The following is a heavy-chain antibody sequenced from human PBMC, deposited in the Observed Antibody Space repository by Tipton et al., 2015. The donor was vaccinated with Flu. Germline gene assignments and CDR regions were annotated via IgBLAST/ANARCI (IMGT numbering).Heavy chain of an antibody. V-gene: IGHV4-4*07. CDR1: GGSLSSYF. CDR3: ARSGSYHHYYFDL. Sequence: TLSLTCTVSGGSLSSYFWSWIRQPAGKGLGWIGRIYPSGNTNYNPSLQSRVTMSVDTSRNQFSLSLTSVTAADAAIYYCARSGSYHHYYFDLWGCGTLVSISS. CDR2: IYPSGNT. D-gene: IGHD1-26*01. J-gene: IGHJ2*01.